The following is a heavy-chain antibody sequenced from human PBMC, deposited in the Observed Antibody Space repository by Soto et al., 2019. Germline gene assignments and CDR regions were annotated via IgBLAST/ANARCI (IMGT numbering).Heavy chain of an antibody. CDR1: RFTFKNFG. J-gene: IGHJ4*02. CDR2: IWYDGTNK. D-gene: IGHD4-17*01. V-gene: IGHV3-33*01. Sequence: GGSLRLSCAASRFTFKNFGMHWVRQAPGKGLEWVAVIWYDGTNKYYADSVKGRFAVSRDNSKNMLYLQMNSLRAEDTAVYYCARDRDYPRTYFDYWGPGTQVTVSS. CDR3: ARDRDYPRTYFDY.